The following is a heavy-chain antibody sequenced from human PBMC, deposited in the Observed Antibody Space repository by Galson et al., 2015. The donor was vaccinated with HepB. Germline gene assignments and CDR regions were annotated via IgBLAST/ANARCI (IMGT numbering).Heavy chain of an antibody. V-gene: IGHV6-1*01. CDR1: GDSVSSNSAA. CDR2: TYYRSKWYN. D-gene: IGHD3-16*02. Sequence: CAISGDSVSSNSAAWNWIRQSPSRGLEWLGRTYYRSKWYNDYAVSVKSRITINPDTSKNQFSLQLNSVTPEDTAVYYCASTMITFGGVIVPFDYWGQGTLVTVSS. CDR3: ASTMITFGGVIVPFDY. J-gene: IGHJ4*02.